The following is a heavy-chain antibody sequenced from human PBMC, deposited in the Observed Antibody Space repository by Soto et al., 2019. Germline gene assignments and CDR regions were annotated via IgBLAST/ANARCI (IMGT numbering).Heavy chain of an antibody. CDR2: IIPIFGTA. CDR3: ARAESTTVTTNYYYGMDV. J-gene: IGHJ6*02. V-gene: IGHV1-69*12. Sequence: QVQLVQSGAEVKKPGSSVKVSCKASGGTFSSYAISWVRQAPEQGLEWMGGIIPIFGTANYAQKFQGRVTITADESTSTAYMELSSLRSEDTAVYYCARAESTTVTTNYYYGMDVWGQGTTVTVSS. D-gene: IGHD4-17*01. CDR1: GGTFSSYA.